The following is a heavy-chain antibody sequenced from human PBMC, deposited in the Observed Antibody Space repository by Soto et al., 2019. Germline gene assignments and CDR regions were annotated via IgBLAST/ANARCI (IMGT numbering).Heavy chain of an antibody. Sequence: QVQLQESGPGLVKPSQTLSLTCTVSGGSIYSGGYYWSWLRQHPGKGLEWIGYIFYSGTTYYNPSLKSRVTISLDTSKKQFSLKLTSLTAADTAVYYFARTYASSPYFDYWGQGTLVAVSS. D-gene: IGHD2-2*01. CDR3: ARTYASSPYFDY. V-gene: IGHV4-31*03. J-gene: IGHJ4*02. CDR2: IFYSGTT. CDR1: GGSIYSGGYY.